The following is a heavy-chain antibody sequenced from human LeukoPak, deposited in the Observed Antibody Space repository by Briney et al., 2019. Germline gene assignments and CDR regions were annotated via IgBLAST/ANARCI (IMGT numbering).Heavy chain of an antibody. V-gene: IGHV1-18*04. D-gene: IGHD6-19*01. CDR1: GFTFTTFA. Sequence: ASVKVSCKASGFTFTTFAFGWVRQAPGQGLEWMGWISAYNGNTNYAQNLQGRVTMTTDTSTTTVYMELRSPGSDDTAVYYCARHMSSGWPLDSLDIWGQGTMVTVSS. CDR2: ISAYNGNT. CDR3: ARHMSSGWPLDSLDI. J-gene: IGHJ3*02.